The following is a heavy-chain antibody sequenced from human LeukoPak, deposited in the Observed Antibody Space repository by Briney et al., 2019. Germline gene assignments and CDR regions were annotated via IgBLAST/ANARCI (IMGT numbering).Heavy chain of an antibody. D-gene: IGHD7-27*01. Sequence: SETLSLTCAVYGGSFSGYYWSWIRQPPGKGLEWIGEINHSGSTNYNPSLKSRVTISVDTSKNQFSLKLSSVTAADTAVYYCASQLTGDHDAFDIWGQGTMVTVSS. V-gene: IGHV4-34*01. CDR1: GGSFSGYY. CDR3: ASQLTGDHDAFDI. CDR2: INHSGST. J-gene: IGHJ3*02.